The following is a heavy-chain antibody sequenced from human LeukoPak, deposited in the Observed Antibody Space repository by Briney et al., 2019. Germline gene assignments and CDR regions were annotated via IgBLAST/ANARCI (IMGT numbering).Heavy chain of an antibody. J-gene: IGHJ6*03. Sequence: TPSETLSLTCTVSGGSISSYYWSWIRQPPGKGLEWIGYIYYSGSTNYNPSLKSRVTISVDTSKNQFSLKLSSVTAADTAVYYCARTSEGYCRGGSCWDYYYYMDVWGKGTTVTVSS. CDR2: IYYSGST. D-gene: IGHD2-15*01. V-gene: IGHV4-59*01. CDR1: GGSISSYY. CDR3: ARTSEGYCRGGSCWDYYYYMDV.